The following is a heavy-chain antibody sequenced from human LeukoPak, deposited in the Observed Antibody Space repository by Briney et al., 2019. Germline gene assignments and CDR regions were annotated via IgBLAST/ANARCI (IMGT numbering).Heavy chain of an antibody. CDR3: ARDKGYSSSWYRDYYYYYMDV. J-gene: IGHJ6*03. Sequence: EASVKVSCTASGYTFTGYYMHWVRQAPGQGLEWMGWINPNSGGTNYAQKFQGRVTMTRDTSISTAYKELSRLRSDDTAVYYCARDKGYSSSWYRDYYYYYMDVWGKGTTVTVSS. CDR1: GYTFTGYY. D-gene: IGHD6-13*01. CDR2: INPNSGGT. V-gene: IGHV1-2*02.